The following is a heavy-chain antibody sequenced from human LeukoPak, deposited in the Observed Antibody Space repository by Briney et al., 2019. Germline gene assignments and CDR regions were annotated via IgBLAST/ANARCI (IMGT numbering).Heavy chain of an antibody. J-gene: IGHJ6*03. Sequence: SETLSLTCTVSGGSISSYYWSWIRQPPGKGLEWIGEINHSGSTNYNPSLKSRVTISVDTSKNQFSLKLSSVTAADTAVYYCARNPSIAARIYYYYMDVWGKGTTVTVSS. CDR2: INHSGST. V-gene: IGHV4-34*01. CDR3: ARNPSIAARIYYYYMDV. D-gene: IGHD6-6*01. CDR1: GGSISSYY.